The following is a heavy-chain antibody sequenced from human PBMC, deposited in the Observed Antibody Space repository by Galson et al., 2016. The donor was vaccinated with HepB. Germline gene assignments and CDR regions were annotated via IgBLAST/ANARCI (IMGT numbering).Heavy chain of an antibody. CDR3: AKVGGDYIWVEDH. CDR2: ISSSSGTI. CDR1: GFTFSDYS. Sequence: SLRLSCAGSGFTFSDYSMNWVRQAPGKGLEWVSYISSSSGTIYYADSVKGRFTISRDNGKNSLYLQMNSLRDEDTAVYYCAKVGGDYIWVEDHWGQGILVTISS. D-gene: IGHD3-16*01. V-gene: IGHV3-48*02. J-gene: IGHJ4*02.